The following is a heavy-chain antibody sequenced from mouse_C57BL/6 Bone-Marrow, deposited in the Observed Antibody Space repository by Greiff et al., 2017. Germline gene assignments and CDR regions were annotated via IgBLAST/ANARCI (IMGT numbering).Heavy chain of an antibody. Sequence: QVQLQQSGPELVKPGASVKISCKASGYAFSSSWMNWVKQRPGKGLEWIGRIYPGDGDTNYNGKFKGKATLTADKSSSTAYMQLSSLTSEDSAVYFCARSVYYYGSSRYAMDYRGQGTSVTVSS. CDR1: GYAFSSSW. V-gene: IGHV1-82*01. CDR2: IYPGDGDT. J-gene: IGHJ4*01. CDR3: ARSVYYYGSSRYAMDY. D-gene: IGHD1-1*01.